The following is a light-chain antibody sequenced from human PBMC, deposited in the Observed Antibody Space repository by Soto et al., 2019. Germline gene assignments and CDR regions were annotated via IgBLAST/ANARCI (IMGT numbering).Light chain of an antibody. CDR2: GTS. V-gene: IGKV3-20*01. CDR3: QQYDNSLYT. Sequence: ENVLTQSPGTLSLSPGERATLPCRASQSVDSSYLAWYQQKPGQAPRLLIYGTSSRATGISDRFSGSGSGTDFALTINRLEPEDFAVYYCQQYDNSLYTFGQGTKVDIK. CDR1: QSVDSSY. J-gene: IGKJ2*01.